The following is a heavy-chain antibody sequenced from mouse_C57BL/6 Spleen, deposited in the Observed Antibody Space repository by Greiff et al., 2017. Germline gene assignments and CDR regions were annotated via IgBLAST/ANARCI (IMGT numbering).Heavy chain of an antibody. CDR3: ARHGDYDVGWYFDV. D-gene: IGHD2-4*01. CDR2: ISSGGSYT. CDR1: GFTFSSYG. Sequence: EVKLMESGGDLVKPGGSLKLSCAASGFTFSSYGMSWVRQTPDKRLEWVATISSGGSYTYYPDSVKGRFTISRDNAKNTLYLQMSSLKSEDTAMYDCARHGDYDVGWYFDVWGTGTTVTVSS. V-gene: IGHV5-6*01. J-gene: IGHJ1*03.